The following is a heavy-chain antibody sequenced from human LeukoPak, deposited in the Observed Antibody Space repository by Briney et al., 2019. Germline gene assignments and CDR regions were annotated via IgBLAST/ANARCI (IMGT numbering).Heavy chain of an antibody. J-gene: IGHJ3*02. V-gene: IGHV3-23*01. CDR2: ISGSGGST. CDR1: GFTFSSYA. D-gene: IGHD6-19*01. CDR3: ARRPEWLVLGGAFDI. Sequence: GGSLRLSCAASGFTFSSYAMSWVRQAPGKGLEWVSAISGSGGSTYYADSVKGRFTISRDNSKNTLYLQMNSLRAEDTAVYYCARRPEWLVLGGAFDIWGQGTMVTVSS.